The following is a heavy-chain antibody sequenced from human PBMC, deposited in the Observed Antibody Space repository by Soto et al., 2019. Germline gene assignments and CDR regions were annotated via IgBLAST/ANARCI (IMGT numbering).Heavy chain of an antibody. CDR2: IAFDESIS. J-gene: IGHJ4*02. D-gene: IGHD2-8*01. V-gene: IGHV3-30*18. CDR1: GCNFSSHG. CDR3: AKEFRHANWFFEH. Sequence: PGGSMRVSCAVAGCNFSSHGMRWVRKAPGKGLEWVAVIAFDESISHYSDSVKGRFTVSRDNSKNTLYLQMNSLRAEDTAVYYCAKEFRHANWFFEHWGQGTLVTVSS.